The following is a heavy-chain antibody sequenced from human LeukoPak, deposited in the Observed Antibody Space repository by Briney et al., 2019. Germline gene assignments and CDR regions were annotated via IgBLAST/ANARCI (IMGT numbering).Heavy chain of an antibody. J-gene: IGHJ4*02. D-gene: IGHD2-15*01. CDR3: ARVFRLNLGYCSGGCCLPLAYCGGDCFPYYFDY. Sequence: GGSLRLSCAASGFTFSSYAMHWVRQAPGKGLEWVAVISYDGSNKYYADSVKGRFTISRDSSKNTLYLQMNSLRAEDTAVYYCARVFRLNLGYCSGGCCLPLAYCGGDCFPYYFDYWGQGTLVTVSS. CDR1: GFTFSSYA. V-gene: IGHV3-30-3*01. CDR2: ISYDGSNK.